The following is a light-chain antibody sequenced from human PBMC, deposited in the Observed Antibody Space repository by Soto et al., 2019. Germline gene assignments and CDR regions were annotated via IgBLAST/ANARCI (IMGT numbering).Light chain of an antibody. CDR3: QHYTNLPLT. CDR2: GAS. V-gene: IGKV3-20*01. J-gene: IGKJ4*01. CDR1: QNVGTN. Sequence: EIVLTQSPGTLSLSPGERATLSCRASQNVGTNLAWYQQKPGQAPRLLIYGASSRAIGIPDRFSGSGSGTDFTVSISRLEPEDFAVYYCQHYTNLPLTFGGGTKVEIK.